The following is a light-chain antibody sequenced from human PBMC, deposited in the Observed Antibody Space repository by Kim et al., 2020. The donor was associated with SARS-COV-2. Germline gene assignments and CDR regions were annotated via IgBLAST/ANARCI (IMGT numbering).Light chain of an antibody. V-gene: IGKV4-1*01. CDR2: WAS. J-gene: IGKJ4*01. Sequence: DIVMTQSPESLAVSLGESATITCKSSQSVFYSAVNKDYLAWYQQKPGQPPKLLIYWASTRESGVPDRFSGSGSGTDFTLTITSLQAEDVALYDCQQYYDGVVSFGGGTKVDIK. CDR3: QQYYDGVVS. CDR1: QSVFYSAVNKDY.